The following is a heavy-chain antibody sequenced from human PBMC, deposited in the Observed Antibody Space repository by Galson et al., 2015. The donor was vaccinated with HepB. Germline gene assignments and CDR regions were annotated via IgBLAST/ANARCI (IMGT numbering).Heavy chain of an antibody. Sequence: TLSLTCTVSGGSISSSSYYWGWIRQPPGKGLEWIGSIYYGGSTYYNPSLKSRVTISADTSKNQFSVKLTSVTATDTAVYYCARGISQTMVRKITYHYYYGLDVWGPGTTVTVSS. CDR2: IYYGGST. CDR1: GGSISSSSYY. CDR3: ARGISQTMVRKITYHYYYGLDV. J-gene: IGHJ6*02. D-gene: IGHD3-10*01. V-gene: IGHV4-39*07.